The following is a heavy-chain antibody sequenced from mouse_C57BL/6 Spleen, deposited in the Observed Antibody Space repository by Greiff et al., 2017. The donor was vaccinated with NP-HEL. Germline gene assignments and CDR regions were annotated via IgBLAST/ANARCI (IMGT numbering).Heavy chain of an antibody. CDR3: ERRAGSAWFAY. CDR2: INPGSGGT. CDR1: GYAFTNYL. J-gene: IGHJ3*01. Sequence: QVQLQQSGAELVRPGTSVKVSCKASGYAFTNYLIEWVKQRPGQGLEWIGVINPGSGGTNYNEKFKGKATLTADKSSSTAYMQLSSLTSEDSAVYFGERRAGSAWFAYWGQGTLVTVSA. V-gene: IGHV1-54*01. D-gene: IGHD3-3*01.